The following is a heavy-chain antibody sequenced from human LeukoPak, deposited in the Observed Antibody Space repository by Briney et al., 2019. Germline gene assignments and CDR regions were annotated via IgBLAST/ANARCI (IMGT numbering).Heavy chain of an antibody. V-gene: IGHV1-18*01. CDR2: ISAYNGNT. CDR3: AREPKSLGDLFFIDY. J-gene: IGHJ4*02. D-gene: IGHD3-16*01. Sequence: ASVKVSCKASGFDFTSYGISWVRQAPGQGLEWMGWISAYNGNTHYAQKLQGRVTMTTDKSASTAYMELRSLTSDDTPVYYCAREPKSLGDLFFIDYWGQGTLVTVSS. CDR1: GFDFTSYG.